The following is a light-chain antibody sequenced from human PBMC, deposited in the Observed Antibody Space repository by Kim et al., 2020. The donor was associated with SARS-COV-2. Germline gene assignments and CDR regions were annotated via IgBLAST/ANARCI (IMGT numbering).Light chain of an antibody. J-gene: IGLJ2*01. CDR3: SSYEGSNDYVV. V-gene: IGLV2-8*01. CDR2: EVS. CDR1: SGDVGGYNY. Sequence: QSALTQPPSASGSPGQSVTISCTGTSGDVGGYNYVSWYQQHPGRVPKLMIYEVSKRPSGVPHRFSGSKSGNMASLTVSGLQAEDEADYYCSSYEGSNDYVVFGAETQLTVL.